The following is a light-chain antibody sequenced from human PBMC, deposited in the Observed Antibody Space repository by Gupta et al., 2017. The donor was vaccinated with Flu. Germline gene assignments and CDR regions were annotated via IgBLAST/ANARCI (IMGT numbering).Light chain of an antibody. J-gene: IGKJ1*01. V-gene: IGKV3-20*01. CDR2: GAS. Sequence: TLSLSPGERATLSCRASQSVSSSYLAWYQQKPGQAPRLLIYGASSRATGIPDRFSGSGSGTDFTLTISRLEPEDFAVYYCQQYGSSLPWTFGQGTKVEIK. CDR1: QSVSSSY. CDR3: QQYGSSLPWT.